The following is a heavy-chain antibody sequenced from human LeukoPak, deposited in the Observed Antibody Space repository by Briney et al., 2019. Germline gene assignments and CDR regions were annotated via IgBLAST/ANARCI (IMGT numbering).Heavy chain of an antibody. Sequence: PGGSLRLSCAASGFTFSSYGMHWVRQAPGKGLEWVAFIRYDGSNKYYADSVKGRFTISRDNSKNTLYLQMNSLRAEDTAVYYCAPSWELLVLDAFDIWGQGTMVTVSS. CDR3: APSWELLVLDAFDI. V-gene: IGHV3-30*02. D-gene: IGHD1-26*01. CDR2: IRYDGSNK. CDR1: GFTFSSYG. J-gene: IGHJ3*02.